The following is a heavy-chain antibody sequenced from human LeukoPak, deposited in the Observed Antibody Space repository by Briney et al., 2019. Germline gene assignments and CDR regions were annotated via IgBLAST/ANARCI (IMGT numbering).Heavy chain of an antibody. CDR3: ARHEPYRVPVAGTYYSYPMDV. J-gene: IGHJ6*02. CDR1: GGSISSSSYY. Sequence: SETLSLTCTVSGGSISSSSYYWSWIRQPPGKGLEWIAYIHYSGSTNYNPSLKSRLTISVDTSKNQFSLKLTSVTAADTAVYYCARHEPYRVPVAGTYYSYPMDVWGQGTTVTVSS. CDR2: IHYSGST. D-gene: IGHD6-19*01. V-gene: IGHV4-61*05.